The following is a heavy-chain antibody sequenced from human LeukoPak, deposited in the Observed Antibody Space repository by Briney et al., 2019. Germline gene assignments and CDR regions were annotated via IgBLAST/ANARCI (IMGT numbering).Heavy chain of an antibody. Sequence: SETLSLTCAVPDDSFSSHYWTWIRQPPGKGLEWIGYISYVGSTNYNPSLKSRVTISIDTSKNQFSLKLSSVTAADTAVYYCARDLVTVTKGFDIWGQGTMVSVSS. J-gene: IGHJ3*02. V-gene: IGHV4-59*11. CDR2: ISYVGST. CDR1: DDSFSSHY. CDR3: ARDLVTVTKGFDI. D-gene: IGHD4-17*01.